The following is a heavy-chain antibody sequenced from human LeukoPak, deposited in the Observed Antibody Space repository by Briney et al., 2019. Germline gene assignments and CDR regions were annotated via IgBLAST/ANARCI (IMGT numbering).Heavy chain of an antibody. CDR3: ARVGSYLVYYDAFDI. V-gene: IGHV4-59*01. Sequence: KPSETLSLICTVSGGSISSYYWTWIRQPPGKGLEWMGYIYYSGSSNYNPSLKSRVTISVDTSQNQFSLKLSSVTAADTAVYYCARVGSYLVYYDAFDIWGQGTMVTVSS. CDR1: GGSISSYY. J-gene: IGHJ3*02. CDR2: IYYSGSS. D-gene: IGHD1-26*01.